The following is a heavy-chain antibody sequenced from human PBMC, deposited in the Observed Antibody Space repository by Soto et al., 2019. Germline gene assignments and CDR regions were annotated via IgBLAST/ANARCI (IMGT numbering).Heavy chain of an antibody. CDR2: VYYSGAT. J-gene: IGHJ6*03. D-gene: IGHD6-6*01. Sequence: QVQLQESGPGLVRPSETLSLTCDVSGGTMSGFCWSWIRQSPGKGLEWIGQVYYSGATDYNPSLKSRVTIAEDTSRRQFSLKLNAVSAADTAVYYCARGGTAARRPGFYFFYMDVWGKGTTVTV. V-gene: IGHV4-59*01. CDR1: GGTMSGFC. CDR3: ARGGTAARRPGFYFFYMDV.